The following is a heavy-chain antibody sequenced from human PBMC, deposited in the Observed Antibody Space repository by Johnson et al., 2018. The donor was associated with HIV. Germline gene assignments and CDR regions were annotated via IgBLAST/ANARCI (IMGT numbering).Heavy chain of an antibody. J-gene: IGHJ3*02. CDR2: IKQDGSEK. V-gene: IGHV3-7*05. Sequence: VQLVESGGGLVQPGGSLRLSCAASGFTFSSYWMSWVRQAPGKGLEWVANIKQDGSEKYYVDSVKGRFTISRDNAKNSLYLQMNSLRAEDTAVYYCARVRPYNWNDVHAFDIWGQGTMVTVSS. CDR1: GFTFSSYW. CDR3: ARVRPYNWNDVHAFDI. D-gene: IGHD1-20*01.